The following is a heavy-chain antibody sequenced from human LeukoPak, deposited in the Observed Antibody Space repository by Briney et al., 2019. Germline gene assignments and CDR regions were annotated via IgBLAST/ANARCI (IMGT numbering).Heavy chain of an antibody. D-gene: IGHD3-22*01. V-gene: IGHV3-21*01. Sequence: KSGGSLRLSCAASGFTFSSYSMNWVRQAPGKGLEWVSSISSSSSYIYYADSVKGRFTISRDNAKNSLYLQMNSLRAEDTAVYYCAREPTYYYDSSGYYSAFDIWGQGTMVTVSS. CDR1: GFTFSSYS. CDR2: ISSSSSYI. J-gene: IGHJ3*02. CDR3: AREPTYYYDSSGYYSAFDI.